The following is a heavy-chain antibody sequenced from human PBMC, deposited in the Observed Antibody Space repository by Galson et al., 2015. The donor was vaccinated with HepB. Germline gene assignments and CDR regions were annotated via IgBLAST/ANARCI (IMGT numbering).Heavy chain of an antibody. J-gene: IGHJ4*02. CDR3: ARAQRHYSDTSGYFYFDS. V-gene: IGHV3-30*03. D-gene: IGHD3-22*01. Sequence: SLRLSCAASGFTFSNYGMHWVRQAPGKGLEWVAVISYDGSNKYYADSVKGRFTISRDNAKNSLSLQMNSLRAEDTAIYYCARAQRHYSDTSGYFYFDSWGQGTLVTVSS. CDR1: GFTFSNYG. CDR2: ISYDGSNK.